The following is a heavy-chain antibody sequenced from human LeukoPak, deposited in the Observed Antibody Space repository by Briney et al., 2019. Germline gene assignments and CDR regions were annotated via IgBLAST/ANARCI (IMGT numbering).Heavy chain of an antibody. Sequence: SETLSLTCTVSGASIISHDYYWAWIRQPPGKGLEWIGSMSYGGHTHYNQSLKSRVTISVDTSKNQFSLKLSSVTAADTAVYYCARDPQYSSSWFSWFDPWGQGTLVTVSS. D-gene: IGHD6-13*01. CDR3: ARDPQYSSSWFSWFDP. CDR1: GASIISHDYY. V-gene: IGHV4-39*07. J-gene: IGHJ5*02. CDR2: MSYGGHT.